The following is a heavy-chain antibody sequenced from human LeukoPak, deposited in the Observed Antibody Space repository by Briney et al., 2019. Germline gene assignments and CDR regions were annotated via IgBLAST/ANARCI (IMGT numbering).Heavy chain of an antibody. CDR1: GFTFSSYS. CDR2: ISSSSSYI. J-gene: IGHJ4*02. Sequence: GGSLRLSCAASGFTFSSYSMNWVCHAPGQGLEWVSSISSSSSYIYYADSVKGRFTISRENAKNSLYLQMNSLRAEDTAVYYCARDYRSFDYWGQGTLVTVSS. V-gene: IGHV3-21*01. CDR3: ARDYRSFDY.